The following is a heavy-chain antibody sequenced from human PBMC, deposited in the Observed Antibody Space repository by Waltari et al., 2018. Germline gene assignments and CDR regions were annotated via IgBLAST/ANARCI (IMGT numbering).Heavy chain of an antibody. J-gene: IGHJ4*02. D-gene: IGHD1-20*01. CDR1: GGSINTGYYS. V-gene: IGHV4-61*01. CDR3: ARNPADNPHFDY. CDR2: FQDRGKP. Sequence: QVQLRESGPGVVKPLETLSLNCAVSGGSINTGYYSPWNWIRQPPGKGLEWIGFFQDRGKPKYNPSLKGRVAISIDTSKNQYSLRLTSVTVADTATYYCARNPADNPHFDYWGQGTLVTVSS.